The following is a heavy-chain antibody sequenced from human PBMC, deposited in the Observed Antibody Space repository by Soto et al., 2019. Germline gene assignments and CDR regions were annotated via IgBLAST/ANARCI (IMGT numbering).Heavy chain of an antibody. J-gene: IGHJ3*02. Sequence: SVKDSFKATGYTFTGYYMHWGRQAPGQGLEWMGWINPNSGGTNYAQKFQGRVTMTRDTSISTAYMELSRLRSDDTAVYYCARAAGTGAFDIWGQGTMVTVSS. CDR1: GYTFTGYY. CDR3: ARAAGTGAFDI. V-gene: IGHV1-2*02. CDR2: INPNSGGT. D-gene: IGHD6-19*01.